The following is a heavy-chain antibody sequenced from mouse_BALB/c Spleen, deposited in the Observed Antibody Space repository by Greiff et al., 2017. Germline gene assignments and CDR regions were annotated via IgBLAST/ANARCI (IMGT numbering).Heavy chain of an antibody. CDR3: ARGYGNLYYFDY. V-gene: IGHV1-54*01. D-gene: IGHD2-1*01. Sequence: VQLQQSGAELVRPGTSVKVSCKASGYAFTNYLLEWVKQRPGQGLEWIGVINPGSGGTNYNEKFKGKATLTADKSSSTAYMQLSSLTSDDSAVYFCARGYGNLYYFDYWGQGTTLTVSS. J-gene: IGHJ2*01. CDR2: INPGSGGT. CDR1: GYAFTNYL.